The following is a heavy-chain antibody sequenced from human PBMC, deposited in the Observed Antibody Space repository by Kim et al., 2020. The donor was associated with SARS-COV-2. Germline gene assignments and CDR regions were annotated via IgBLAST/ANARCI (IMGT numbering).Heavy chain of an antibody. J-gene: IGHJ3*02. CDR3: AREARPSDSSGYYAEADAFDI. V-gene: IGHV1-69*13. CDR2: IIPIFGTA. Sequence: SVKVSCKASGGTFSSYAISWVRQAPGQGLEWMGGIIPIFGTANYAQKFQGRVTITADESTSTAYMELSSLRSEDTAVYYCAREARPSDSSGYYAEADAFDIWGQGTMVTVSS. CDR1: GGTFSSYA. D-gene: IGHD3-22*01.